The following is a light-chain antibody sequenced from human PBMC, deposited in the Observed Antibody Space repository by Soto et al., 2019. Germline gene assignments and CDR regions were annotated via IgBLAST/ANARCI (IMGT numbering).Light chain of an antibody. CDR1: QDIYNY. CDR2: GAS. Sequence: DIQMTQSPSAMSASVGDRVTITCRASQDIYNYFAWFQQKPGKVPKPLIYGASSLQSGVPSRFSGSGIGTEFTLTISSLQPEDFATYYCLQYHTYPWTFGQGTTVEI. J-gene: IGKJ1*01. CDR3: LQYHTYPWT. V-gene: IGKV1-17*03.